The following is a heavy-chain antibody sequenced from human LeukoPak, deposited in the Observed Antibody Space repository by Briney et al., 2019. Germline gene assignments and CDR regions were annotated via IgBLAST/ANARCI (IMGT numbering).Heavy chain of an antibody. CDR3: ARGGGYYAIDY. CDR2: VYSDDTT. J-gene: IGHJ4*02. Sequence: GGSLRLSCAASGFTVNSNYMNWVRQAPGKGLEWVSVVYSDDTTYYADSVKGRFTISRDNSKDTLYLQMNNLRAEDTAVYYCARGGGYYAIDYWGQGTLVTVSS. CDR1: GFTVNSNY. D-gene: IGHD1-26*01. V-gene: IGHV3-53*01.